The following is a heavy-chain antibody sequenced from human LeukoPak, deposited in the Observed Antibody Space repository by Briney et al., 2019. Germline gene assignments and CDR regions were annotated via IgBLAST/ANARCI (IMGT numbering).Heavy chain of an antibody. V-gene: IGHV1-69*06. CDR2: IIPIFGTA. CDR3: ASGYSNEQYYYYYMDV. D-gene: IGHD4-11*01. Sequence: SVKVSCKASGGTFSSYAISWVRQAPGQGLEWMGGIIPIFGTANYAQKFQGRVTITADKSTSTAYMELSSLRSEDTAVYYCASGYSNEQYYYYYMDVWGKGTTVTVSS. J-gene: IGHJ6*03. CDR1: GGTFSSYA.